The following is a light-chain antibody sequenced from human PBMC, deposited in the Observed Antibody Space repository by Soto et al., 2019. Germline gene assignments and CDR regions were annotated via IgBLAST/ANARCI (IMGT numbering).Light chain of an antibody. V-gene: IGKV1-39*01. CDR3: QQRDDWVS. CDR2: AAS. Sequence: DIQMTQSPSSLSASVGDRVTITCRASQSISSYLNWYQQKPGKAPKLLIYAASSLQSGVPSRFSGSGSGTDFTLTISSLQPEEFAVYYCQQRDDWVSVGGGTKVDIK. J-gene: IGKJ4*01. CDR1: QSISSY.